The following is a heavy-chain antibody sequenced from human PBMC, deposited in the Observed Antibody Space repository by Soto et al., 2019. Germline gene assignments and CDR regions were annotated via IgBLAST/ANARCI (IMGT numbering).Heavy chain of an antibody. CDR2: IIPILGIA. J-gene: IGHJ4*02. V-gene: IGHV1-69*04. CDR3: AREISSGRNYGSGDY. D-gene: IGHD3-10*01. CDR1: GGTFSSYT. Sequence: ASVKVSCKASGGTFSSYTISWVRQAPGQGLEWMGRIIPILGIANYAQKFQGRVTITADKSTSTAYMELSSLRSEDTAVYYCAREISSGRNYGSGDYWGQGTLVTVSS.